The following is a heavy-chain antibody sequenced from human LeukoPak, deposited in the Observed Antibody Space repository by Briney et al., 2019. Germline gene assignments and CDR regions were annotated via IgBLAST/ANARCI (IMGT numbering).Heavy chain of an antibody. J-gene: IGHJ5*02. Sequence: ASVKVSCKASRATFSNYAISWVRQAPGQGLEWMGGIISIFGTANYAQKFQGRVTITADKSTSTAYMELSSLRSEDTAVYYCASSGGNWFDPWGQGTLVTVSS. D-gene: IGHD2-15*01. V-gene: IGHV1-69*06. CDR2: IISIFGTA. CDR1: RATFSNYA. CDR3: ASSGGNWFDP.